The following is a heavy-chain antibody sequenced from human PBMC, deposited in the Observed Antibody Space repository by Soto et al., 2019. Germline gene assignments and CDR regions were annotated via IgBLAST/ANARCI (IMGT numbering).Heavy chain of an antibody. Sequence: QVQLQESGPGLVKPSQTLTLTCTVSGGSISSGDYYWSWIRKPPGKVLESIGYIYSSGSTYYNPSHKRRVTISGDTTKNQFALKLSSVTAADTAVYYCASDLIRGLDAFDIWGQGTMVTVSS. V-gene: IGHV4-30-4*01. CDR2: IYSSGST. CDR3: ASDLIRGLDAFDI. D-gene: IGHD3-10*01. J-gene: IGHJ3*02. CDR1: GGSISSGDYY.